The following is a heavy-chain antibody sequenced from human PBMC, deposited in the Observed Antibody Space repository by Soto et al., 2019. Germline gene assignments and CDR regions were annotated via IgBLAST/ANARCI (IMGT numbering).Heavy chain of an antibody. V-gene: IGHV3-33*03. CDR3: AKDMAAAAHQGDAFDI. J-gene: IGHJ3*02. CDR1: GFTISNYG. CDR2: IWNDGTNK. Sequence: QVQLVESGGGVVQPGRSLRLSCAASGFTISNYGMHWVRQAPGKGVEWVAVIWNDGTNKYYVDAVRGRFTTSRDDSKNALYLEMNSLSAEDTGVYYCAKDMAAAAHQGDAFDIWGLGTMVSVSA. D-gene: IGHD6-13*01.